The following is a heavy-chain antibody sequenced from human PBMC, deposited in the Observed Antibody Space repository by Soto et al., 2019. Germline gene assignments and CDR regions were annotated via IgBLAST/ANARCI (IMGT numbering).Heavy chain of an antibody. J-gene: IGHJ4*02. D-gene: IGHD6-19*01. Sequence: PGGSLRLSCAASGFTFSDYYMSWVRQAPGKGLEWISYISSSGTTIYYADSVKGRFFISRDNAKNSLFLQMNSLRADDTAVYYCARHNSGWSNQFAYWGQGTVVTVSS. V-gene: IGHV3-11*01. CDR3: ARHNSGWSNQFAY. CDR1: GFTFSDYY. CDR2: ISSSGTTI.